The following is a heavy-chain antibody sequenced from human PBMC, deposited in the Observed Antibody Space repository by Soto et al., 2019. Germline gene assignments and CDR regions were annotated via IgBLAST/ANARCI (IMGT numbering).Heavy chain of an antibody. V-gene: IGHV1-46*01. Sequence: QVQLVQSGAEVKKPGASVKVSCKASGYTFTSYYMHWVRQAPGQGLEWMGIINPSGGSTSYAQKFQGSVTMTRDTSTSTVYMELSSLRSEDTAVYYCARTWYCTNGVCPFDYWGQGTLVTVSS. J-gene: IGHJ4*02. CDR1: GYTFTSYY. D-gene: IGHD2-8*01. CDR2: INPSGGST. CDR3: ARTWYCTNGVCPFDY.